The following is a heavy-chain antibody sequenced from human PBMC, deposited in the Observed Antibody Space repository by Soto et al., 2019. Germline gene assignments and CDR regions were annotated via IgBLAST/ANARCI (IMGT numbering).Heavy chain of an antibody. V-gene: IGHV4-61*01. Sequence: QVQLQESGPGLVKPSETLSLTCTVSGRSVSGGSYYWSWIRQPPGKGLEWIAYIYYTGGTNYNPSLKSRVTIAIDTSKNQFSRRLSSVTAADTAVYYCARGGTVTWGLTGFDPWGQGTLVTVSS. CDR1: GRSVSGGSYY. CDR2: IYYTGGT. CDR3: ARGGTVTWGLTGFDP. D-gene: IGHD4-17*01. J-gene: IGHJ5*02.